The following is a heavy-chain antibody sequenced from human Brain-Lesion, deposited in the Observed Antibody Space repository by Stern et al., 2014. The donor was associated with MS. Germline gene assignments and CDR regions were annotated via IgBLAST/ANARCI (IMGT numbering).Heavy chain of an antibody. D-gene: IGHD2/OR15-2a*01. J-gene: IGHJ5*02. Sequence: QVQLVPSGGGVVQPGRPLRLSCVASGFTFGSCAMHWVRQAPGKGLEWVAGVSYYGSNKYYADSVKGRFAISRDNSQNTLYMQMSSLRPEDTAVYYCAKDRQYLTYFFDHWGQGSLVTVSS. CDR1: GFTFGSCA. CDR2: VSYYGSNK. V-gene: IGHV3-30*18. CDR3: AKDRQYLTYFFDH.